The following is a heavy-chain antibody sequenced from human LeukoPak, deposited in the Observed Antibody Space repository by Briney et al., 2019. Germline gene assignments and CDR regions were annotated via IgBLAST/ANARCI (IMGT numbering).Heavy chain of an antibody. D-gene: IGHD3-10*01. V-gene: IGHV1-24*01. CDR3: ATSGGCGPPDVFDI. Sequence: ASVKVSCKVSGYTLTELSMHWVRQAPGKGLEWMGGFDPEDGETIYAQKFQGRVTMTEDTSTDTAYMELSSLRSEDTAVYYCATSGGCGPPDVFDIWGQGTMVTVSS. CDR1: GYTLTELS. CDR2: FDPEDGET. J-gene: IGHJ3*02.